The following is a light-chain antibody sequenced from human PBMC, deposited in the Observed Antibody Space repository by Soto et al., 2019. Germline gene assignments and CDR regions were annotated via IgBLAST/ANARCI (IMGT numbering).Light chain of an antibody. J-gene: IGKJ2*01. CDR2: AAY. Sequence: DIQMTQSPASLAASVGDRVAITCRARQPISSFLNWYQHKPGKAPTLLIYAAYNLQGGVPSRFSGSASGTTVALGISSLELEDFATYYGQQTRTDPRTFGPGNKLEIK. V-gene: IGKV1-39*01. CDR1: QPISSF. CDR3: QQTRTDPRT.